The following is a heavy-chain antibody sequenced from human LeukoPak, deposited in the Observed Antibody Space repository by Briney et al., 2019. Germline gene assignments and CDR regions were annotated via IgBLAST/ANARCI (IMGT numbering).Heavy chain of an antibody. D-gene: IGHD7-27*01. J-gene: IGHJ4*02. V-gene: IGHV1-8*02. Sequence: ASAKVSCKASGYTFTGYYMHWVRQAPGQGLEWMGWMSPNSGDTGYAQKFQDRVTMTRNTSISTAYMELSSLRSDDTAVYYCARGPPNWGYDYWGPGTLVAVSS. CDR3: ARGPPNWGYDY. CDR2: MSPNSGDT. CDR1: GYTFTGYY.